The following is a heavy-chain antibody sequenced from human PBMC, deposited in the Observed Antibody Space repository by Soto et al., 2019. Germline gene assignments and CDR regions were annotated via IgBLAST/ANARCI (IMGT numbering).Heavy chain of an antibody. J-gene: IGHJ4*02. CDR2: TWYDGNDK. V-gene: IGHV3-33*01. CDR3: ATAAAGNSPFNY. CDR1: GFSFSTYG. Sequence: QVHLVESGGGVVQPGRSLRLSCAASGFSFSTYGMHWVRQAPGKGLEWVAVTWYDGNDKYYADSVKGRFTISRDNSKNTLYRQMNSLGAEDTAVYYCATAAAGNSPFNYWGQGTLVTVSS. D-gene: IGHD2-2*01.